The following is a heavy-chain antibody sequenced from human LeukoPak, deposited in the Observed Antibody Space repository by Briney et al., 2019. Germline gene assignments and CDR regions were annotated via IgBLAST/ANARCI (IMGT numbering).Heavy chain of an antibody. Sequence: GGSLRLSCAASGFTFTTYTISWVRQAPGKGLEWVSSISSSGSRIYYADSVKGRFTISRDNAKNSLYLQMNSLRAEDTAVYYCARDHYGDYSFDYWGQGTLVTVSS. CDR2: ISSSGSRI. V-gene: IGHV3-21*01. CDR1: GFTFTTYT. J-gene: IGHJ4*02. CDR3: ARDHYGDYSFDY. D-gene: IGHD4-17*01.